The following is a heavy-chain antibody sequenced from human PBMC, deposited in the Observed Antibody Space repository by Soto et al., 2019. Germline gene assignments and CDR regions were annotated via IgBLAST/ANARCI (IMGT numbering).Heavy chain of an antibody. CDR3: AKDRSYYYGSGSFEGVFDS. Sequence: EVKLLESGGGLVQPGGSLRLSYEVSGVSFNSYAMGWVRQAQGKRLEWVSSFSASDGTTYYADSVKGRFTVSRDNSKNTVFLQMNSLRVEDTAVYFCAKDRSYYYGSGSFEGVFDSWGQGTLVTVSS. J-gene: IGHJ4*02. D-gene: IGHD3-10*01. CDR2: FSASDGTT. CDR1: GVSFNSYA. V-gene: IGHV3-23*01.